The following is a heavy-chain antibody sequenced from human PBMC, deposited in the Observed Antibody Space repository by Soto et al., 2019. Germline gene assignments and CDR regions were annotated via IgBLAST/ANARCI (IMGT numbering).Heavy chain of an antibody. V-gene: IGHV3-33*01. Sequence: PGGSLRLSCAASGFTFSSYGMHGVRQAPGKGLECVADIWYDGSNKYYADSVKGRFTISIDNSKNTLYLQMNSLRAEDTAVYYCARAPGYSSYDLFFTRSYYYYGMDVWGQGTTATVSS. CDR2: IWYDGSNK. CDR3: ARAPGYSSYDLFFTRSYYYYGMDV. CDR1: GFTFSSYG. J-gene: IGHJ6*02. D-gene: IGHD5-12*01.